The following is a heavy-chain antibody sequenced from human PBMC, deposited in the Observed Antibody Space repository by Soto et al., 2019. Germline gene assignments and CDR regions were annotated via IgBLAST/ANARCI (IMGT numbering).Heavy chain of an antibody. Sequence: GGSLRLSCAASGFTFDDYAMHWVRQAPGKGLEWVSGISWNSDNIVYADSVKGRFTISRDNAKNSLYLQMNSLRAEDTALYYCAKDLYRNYGDAFDIWGQGTMVTVS. J-gene: IGHJ3*02. CDR2: ISWNSDNI. V-gene: IGHV3-9*01. CDR3: AKDLYRNYGDAFDI. CDR1: GFTFDDYA. D-gene: IGHD4-4*01.